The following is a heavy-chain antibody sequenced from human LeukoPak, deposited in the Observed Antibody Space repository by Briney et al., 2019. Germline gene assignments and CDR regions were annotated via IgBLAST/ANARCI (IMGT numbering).Heavy chain of an antibody. Sequence: GGSLRLSCAASGFTFSRHGMPWVRQAPGQGLEWVAFIRYDGSEKYYANSAKGRFIISRDNSENTLYLQLNSLRPEDTAVYYCAKGSYYCSVSCPQCYHYMDVWGKGTTVIVSS. D-gene: IGHD2-15*01. CDR3: AKGSYYCSVSCPQCYHYMDV. V-gene: IGHV3-30*02. CDR2: IRYDGSEK. CDR1: GFTFSRHG. J-gene: IGHJ6*03.